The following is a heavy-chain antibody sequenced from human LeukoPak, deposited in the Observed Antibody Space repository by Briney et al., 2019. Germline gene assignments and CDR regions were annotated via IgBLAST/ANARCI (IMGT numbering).Heavy chain of an antibody. Sequence: GGSLRLSCSASGFSFNNYAVHWVRQAPGKGLEYVSGINSDGGSSHYADSAKGRFTISRDNSKNALYLQLSSLRPEDTALYYCVKTMVVFGGLIRTDAFGIWGQGTMVTVSS. V-gene: IGHV3-64D*06. D-gene: IGHD3-10*01. CDR2: INSDGGSS. CDR1: GFSFNNYA. CDR3: VKTMVVFGGLIRTDAFGI. J-gene: IGHJ3*02.